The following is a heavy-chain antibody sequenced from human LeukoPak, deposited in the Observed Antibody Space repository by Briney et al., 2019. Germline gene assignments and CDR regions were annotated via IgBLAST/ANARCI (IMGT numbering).Heavy chain of an antibody. CDR2: VKHDGSEK. CDR3: ARSWSRFDY. Sequence: GGSLRLSCAVSGLTFSTYWMSWVRQAPGQGLEWVANVKHDGSEKYYVDSVKGRFTISRDNAKNSLYLQMNSLRAEDTAVYYCARSWSRFDYWGQGTLVTVSS. J-gene: IGHJ4*02. D-gene: IGHD2-15*01. CDR1: GLTFSTYW. V-gene: IGHV3-7*03.